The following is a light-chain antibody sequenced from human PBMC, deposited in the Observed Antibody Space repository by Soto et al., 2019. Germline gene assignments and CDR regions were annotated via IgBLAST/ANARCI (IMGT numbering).Light chain of an antibody. CDR3: QQYNSYPWT. J-gene: IGKJ1*01. CDR1: QSISSW. V-gene: IGKV1-5*03. CDR2: KAS. Sequence: DIQMTQSPSTLSASVGDRVTITCRASQSISSWLAWYQQKPGKAPKLLINKASSLASGVPSRFSGSRSGTEFTLTISSLQPDDFATYYCQQYNSYPWTFGQGTKVEIK.